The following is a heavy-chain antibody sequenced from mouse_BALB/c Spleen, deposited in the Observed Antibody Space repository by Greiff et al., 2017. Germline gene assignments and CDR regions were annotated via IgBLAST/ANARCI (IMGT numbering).Heavy chain of an antibody. D-gene: IGHD2-4*01. CDR1: GYAFTSYN. V-gene: IGHV1S135*01. CDR3: SRPPYDYDGFAY. Sequence: VQLQQSGPELVKPGASVKVSCKASGYAFTSYNMYWVKQSHGKSLEWIGYIDPYNGGTSSNQKFKGKATLTVDKSSSTAYMQLNSLTSEDSAVYYCSRPPYDYDGFAYWGQGTLVTVSA. J-gene: IGHJ3*01. CDR2: IDPYNGGT.